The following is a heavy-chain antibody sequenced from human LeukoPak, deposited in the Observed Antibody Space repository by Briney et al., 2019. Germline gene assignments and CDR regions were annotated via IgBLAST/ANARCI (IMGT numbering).Heavy chain of an antibody. CDR2: ISSNGGST. CDR3: ARVDPFDY. J-gene: IGHJ4*02. Sequence: GGSLRLSCSASGFTFRSYAMHWVRQAPGKGLEYVSVISSNGGSTYYADSVKGRFTISRDNSKNTLYLQMSSLRAEDTAVYYCARVDPFDYWGQGTLVTVSS. CDR1: GFTFRSYA. V-gene: IGHV3-64D*06.